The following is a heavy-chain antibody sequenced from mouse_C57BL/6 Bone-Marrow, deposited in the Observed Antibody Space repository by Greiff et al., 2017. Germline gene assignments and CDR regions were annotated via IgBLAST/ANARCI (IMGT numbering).Heavy chain of an antibody. CDR3: ARSRSSYGYFDV. CDR2: IYPGDGDT. J-gene: IGHJ1*03. V-gene: IGHV1-82*01. D-gene: IGHD1-1*01. Sequence: QVQLKQSGPELVKPGASVKISCKASGYAFSSSWMNWVKQRPGKGLEWIGRIYPGDGDTNYNGKFKGKATLTADKSSSTAYMQLSSLTSEDSAVYFCARSRSSYGYFDVWGTGTTVTVSS. CDR1: GYAFSSSW.